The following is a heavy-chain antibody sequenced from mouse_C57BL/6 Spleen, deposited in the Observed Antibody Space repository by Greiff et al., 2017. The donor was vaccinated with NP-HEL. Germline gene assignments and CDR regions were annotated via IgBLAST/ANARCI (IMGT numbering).Heavy chain of an antibody. J-gene: IGHJ3*01. CDR2: IRNKANGYTT. V-gene: IGHV7-3*01. CDR3: ARYHGNYPAWFAY. D-gene: IGHD2-1*01. CDR1: GFTFTDYY. Sequence: DVKLVESGGGLVQPGGSLSLSCAASGFTFTDYYMSWVRQPPGKALEWLGFIRNKANGYTTEYSASVKGRFTISRDNSQSILYLQMNALRAEDSATYYCARYHGNYPAWFAYWGQGTLVTVSA.